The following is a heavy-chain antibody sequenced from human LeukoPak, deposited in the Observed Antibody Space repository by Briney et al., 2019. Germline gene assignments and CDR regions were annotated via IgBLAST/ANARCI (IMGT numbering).Heavy chain of an antibody. CDR3: AKNGGNSDLEY. CDR2: VYHSGAT. CDR1: GFTFSSYW. Sequence: GSLRLSCAASGFTFSSYWMTWVRQPPGEGLEWIGEVYHSGATNYNPSLKSRVTMSVDKSKNQFSLKVNSVTAADTAVYYCAKNGGNSDLEYWGQGTLVTVSS. D-gene: IGHD4-23*01. V-gene: IGHV4-4*02. J-gene: IGHJ4*02.